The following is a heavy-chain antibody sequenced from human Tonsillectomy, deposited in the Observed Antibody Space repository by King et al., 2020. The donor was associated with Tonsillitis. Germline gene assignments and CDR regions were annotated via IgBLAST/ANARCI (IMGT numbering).Heavy chain of an antibody. Sequence: QLQESGPGLVKPSETLSLTCTVSGGSISSYYWSWIRQPPGKGLEWIGYIYFSGSTNYNPSLKSRVTISVDTSKNPFSLKLCSVTAADTAVYYCARDYGQLDYFDYWGQGTLVTVSS. CDR1: GGSISSYY. V-gene: IGHV4-59*01. D-gene: IGHD6-13*01. CDR3: ARDYGQLDYFDY. J-gene: IGHJ4*02. CDR2: IYFSGST.